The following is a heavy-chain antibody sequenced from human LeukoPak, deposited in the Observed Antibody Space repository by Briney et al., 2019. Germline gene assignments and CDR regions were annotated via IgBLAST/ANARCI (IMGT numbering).Heavy chain of an antibody. V-gene: IGHV4-31*03. Sequence: NPSETLSLTCTVSGGSISSGGYYWSWIRQHPGKGLEWIGYIYYSGSAHYNPSLKSRVTISVATSKNQFSLKLSSVTAADTAVYYCATVPAAIRAVDYWGPGTLVTVSS. D-gene: IGHD2-2*01. CDR2: IYYSGSA. CDR1: GGSISSGGYY. J-gene: IGHJ4*02. CDR3: ATVPAAIRAVDY.